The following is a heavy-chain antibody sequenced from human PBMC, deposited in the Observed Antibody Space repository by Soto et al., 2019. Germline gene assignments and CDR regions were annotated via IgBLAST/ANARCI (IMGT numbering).Heavy chain of an antibody. CDR3: ARDYCGGDCYSPSFFDY. CDR2: IWNDGSKK. CDR1: GFTFSSYG. D-gene: IGHD2-21*01. J-gene: IGHJ4*02. V-gene: IGHV3-33*01. Sequence: GGSLRLSCAASGFTFSSYGMHWVRQAPGKGLEWVAVIWNDGSKKYNADSVTGRFTISTDNSTNTLYLQMNSLRAEDTAVYYCARDYCGGDCYSPSFFDYWGQGTLVTVSS.